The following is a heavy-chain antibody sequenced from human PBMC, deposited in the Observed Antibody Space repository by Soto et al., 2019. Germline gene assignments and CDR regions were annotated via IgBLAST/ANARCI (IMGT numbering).Heavy chain of an antibody. CDR1: GGSISSSSYY. V-gene: IGHV4-39*01. Sequence: SETLSLTCAVSGGSISSSSYYWGWIRQPPGKGLEWIGSIYYSGNTYYNPSLKSRVTISVDTAKNQFSLKLSSVTAADTAVYYCARGGGRAARIVVAGSYEYFQHWGQGTLVTVSS. J-gene: IGHJ1*01. CDR3: ARGGGRAARIVVAGSYEYFQH. CDR2: IYYSGNT. D-gene: IGHD6-19*01.